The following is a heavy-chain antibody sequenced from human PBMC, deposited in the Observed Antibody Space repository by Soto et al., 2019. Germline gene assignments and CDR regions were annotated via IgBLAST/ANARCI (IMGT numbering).Heavy chain of an antibody. Sequence: SETLSLTCNLSGGSISDFYWSWIRQSPGKRLEWIGYLYYTGSTNYNPALKSRVTISLDTSKNQFSLKVRSVTAADTAVYYCARGGGYDFRSSQAPPIDVWGQGTTVTVSS. D-gene: IGHD3-3*01. J-gene: IGHJ6*02. CDR2: LYYTGST. CDR1: GGSISDFY. CDR3: ARGGGYDFRSSQAPPIDV. V-gene: IGHV4-59*01.